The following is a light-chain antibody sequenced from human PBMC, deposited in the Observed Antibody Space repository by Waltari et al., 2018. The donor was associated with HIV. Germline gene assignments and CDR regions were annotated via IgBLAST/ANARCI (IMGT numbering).Light chain of an antibody. J-gene: IGKJ2*01. V-gene: IGKV3-11*01. CDR2: DSS. CDR1: QRVATY. CDR3: HQRSTWPPT. Sequence: EIVLTQSPGTLSLSPGERATLSCRASQRVATYLAWYPQKPGQAPRLLIYDSSNRAAGIPARFSGSGSGTDFTLTISSLEPEDFAVYYCHQRSTWPPTFGQGTKV.